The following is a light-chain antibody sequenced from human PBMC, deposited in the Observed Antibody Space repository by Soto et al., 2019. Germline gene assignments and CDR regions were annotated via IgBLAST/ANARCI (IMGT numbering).Light chain of an antibody. CDR1: SSDVGGFNY. V-gene: IGLV2-14*03. CDR2: DVT. Sequence: QSALTQPASVSGSPGQSMTISCTGTSSDVGGFNYVSWYQQHPGKAPKLMIYDVTTRPSGVSYRFSGSKSGNTASLTISGLQAEDEADYYCNSYTSSSTYVFGTGTKLTVL. CDR3: NSYTSSSTYV. J-gene: IGLJ1*01.